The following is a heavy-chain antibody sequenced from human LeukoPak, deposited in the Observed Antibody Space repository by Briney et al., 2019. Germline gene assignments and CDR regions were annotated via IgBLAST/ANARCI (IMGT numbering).Heavy chain of an antibody. CDR3: ARADITMVRGVIILNWFDP. V-gene: IGHV1-18*01. CDR1: GYTFTSYG. J-gene: IGHJ5*02. Sequence: ASVKVSCNASGYTFTSYGISWVRQAPGQGLEWMGWISAYNGNTNYAQKIQGRVTMTTDTSTSTAYMELRSLRSDDTAVYYCARADITMVRGVIILNWFDPWGQGTLVTVSS. CDR2: ISAYNGNT. D-gene: IGHD3-10*01.